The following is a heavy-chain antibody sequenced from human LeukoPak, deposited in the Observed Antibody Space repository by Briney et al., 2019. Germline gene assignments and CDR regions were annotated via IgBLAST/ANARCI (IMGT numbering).Heavy chain of an antibody. CDR2: IYSGGST. J-gene: IGHJ3*02. CDR1: GFTVSSNY. Sequence: GGSLRLSCAASGFTVSSNYMSWVRQAPGKRLEWVSAIYSGGSTYYADSVRGRFTISRDNSKNTLYLQMNSLRAEDTAVYYCAREASIAVAGTDHDAFDIWGQGTMVTVSS. V-gene: IGHV3-53*01. CDR3: AREASIAVAGTDHDAFDI. D-gene: IGHD6-19*01.